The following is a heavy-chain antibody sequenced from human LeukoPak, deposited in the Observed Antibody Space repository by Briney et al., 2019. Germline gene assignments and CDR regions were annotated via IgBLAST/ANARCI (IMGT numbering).Heavy chain of an antibody. Sequence: SQTLSLTCAISGDSVSSNSAAWNWIRQSPSRGLEWQGRTYYRSKWYNDYAVSVKSRITINPDTSKNQFSLRLNSVAPEDTAVYYCARVPPSENGYDSGFDAFDIWGQGTMVTVSS. CDR3: ARVPPSENGYDSGFDAFDI. J-gene: IGHJ3*02. D-gene: IGHD5-12*01. CDR2: TYYRSKWYN. V-gene: IGHV6-1*01. CDR1: GDSVSSNSAA.